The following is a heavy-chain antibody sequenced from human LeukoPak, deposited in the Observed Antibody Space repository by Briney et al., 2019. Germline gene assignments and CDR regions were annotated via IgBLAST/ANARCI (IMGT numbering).Heavy chain of an antibody. CDR3: ARDTTRYGMDV. D-gene: IGHD1-1*01. Sequence: SETLSLTCTVSGGSISSYYWSWIRQPPGKGLEWIGYIYYSGSTNYNPSLKSRVTISVDTSKNQFSLKLSSVTAADTAVYYCARDTTRYGMDVWGQGTTVTVTS. J-gene: IGHJ6*02. CDR2: IYYSGST. CDR1: GGSISSYY. V-gene: IGHV4-59*01.